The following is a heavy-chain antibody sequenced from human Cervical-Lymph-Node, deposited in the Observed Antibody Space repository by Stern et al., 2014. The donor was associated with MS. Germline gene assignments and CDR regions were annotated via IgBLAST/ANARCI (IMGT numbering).Heavy chain of an antibody. D-gene: IGHD2-15*01. CDR3: ARGGGYYYGMDV. CDR1: GYTFTSYS. CDR2: INDGNGNT. Sequence: QVQLVESGAEVRKPGASVKVSCKASGYTFTSYSMQWVRQAPGQRLEWMGWINDGNGNTNYSQHFQGRVSITRDTSASTAYMDLSSLRSEDTAVYFCARGGGYYYGMDVWGQGTTVTVSS. J-gene: IGHJ6*02. V-gene: IGHV1-3*01.